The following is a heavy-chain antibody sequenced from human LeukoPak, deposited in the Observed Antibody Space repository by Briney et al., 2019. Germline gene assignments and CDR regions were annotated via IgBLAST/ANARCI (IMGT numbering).Heavy chain of an antibody. V-gene: IGHV4-31*03. J-gene: IGHJ4*02. Sequence: SETLSLTCTVSGGSISSGGYYWSWIRQHPGKGLEWIGYIYYSGSTYYNPSLKSRVTISVDTSKNQFSLKLSSVTAADTAVYYCARGRYSGYYFDYWGQGTLVTVSS. CDR2: IYYSGST. CDR1: GGSISSGGYY. D-gene: IGHD5-12*01. CDR3: ARGRYSGYYFDY.